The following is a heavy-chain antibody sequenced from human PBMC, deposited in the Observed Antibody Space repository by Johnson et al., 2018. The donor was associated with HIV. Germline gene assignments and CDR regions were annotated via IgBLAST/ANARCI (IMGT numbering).Heavy chain of an antibody. CDR3: AKVHIAARWSDAFDI. J-gene: IGHJ3*02. CDR2: IWYDGSNK. Sequence: QVQLVESGGGVVQPGRSLRLSCAASGFTFNSYGMHWVRQAPGKGLEWVAVIWYDGSNKYYADSVKGRFTVSRDSSKNTLFLQMNSLRAEDTAVYFCAKVHIAARWSDAFDIWGQGTMVTVSS. D-gene: IGHD6-6*01. V-gene: IGHV3-33*06. CDR1: GFTFNSYG.